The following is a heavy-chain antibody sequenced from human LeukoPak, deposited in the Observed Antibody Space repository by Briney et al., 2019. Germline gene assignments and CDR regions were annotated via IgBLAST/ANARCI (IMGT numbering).Heavy chain of an antibody. D-gene: IGHD3-10*01. CDR1: GFTFSSYS. CDR3: ARTRGDVYYFDY. CDR2: ISSSSGYI. V-gene: IGHV3-21*01. J-gene: IGHJ4*02. Sequence: PGGSLRLSCAASGFTFSSYSMNWVRQAPGKGLEWVSSISSSSGYIYYADSVKGRFTISRDNAKNSLYLQMNSLRAEDTAVYYCARTRGDVYYFDYWGQGTLVTVSS.